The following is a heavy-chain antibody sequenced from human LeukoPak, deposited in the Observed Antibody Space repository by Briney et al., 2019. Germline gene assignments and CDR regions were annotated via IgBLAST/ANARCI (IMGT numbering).Heavy chain of an antibody. CDR3: AREDRYSSGWYAD. Sequence: GASVKVSCKASGYTFTGYYMHWVRQAPGQGLEWMGWINPNSGGTNYAQELQGRVTMTRDTSISTAYMELSRLRSDDTAVYYCAREDRYSSGWYADWGQGTLVTVSS. J-gene: IGHJ4*02. D-gene: IGHD6-19*01. CDR1: GYTFTGYY. CDR2: INPNSGGT. V-gene: IGHV1-2*02.